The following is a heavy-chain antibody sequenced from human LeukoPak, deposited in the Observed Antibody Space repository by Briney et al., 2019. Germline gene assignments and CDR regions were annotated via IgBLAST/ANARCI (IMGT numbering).Heavy chain of an antibody. CDR2: ISSSSSYI. CDR3: ARGYCSSTSCYDYYMDV. CDR1: GFTFSSYS. J-gene: IGHJ6*03. D-gene: IGHD2-2*01. V-gene: IGHV3-21*01. Sequence: RTGGSLRLSCAASGFTFSSYSMNWVRQAPGKGLEWVSSISSSSSYIYYADSVKGRFTISRDNAKNSLYLQMNSLRAEDTAVYYCARGYCSSTSCYDYYMDVWGKGTTVTVSS.